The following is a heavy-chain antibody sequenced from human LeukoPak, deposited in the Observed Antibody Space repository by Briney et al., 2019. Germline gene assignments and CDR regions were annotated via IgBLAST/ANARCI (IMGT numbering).Heavy chain of an antibody. CDR2: ISSSGSTI. Sequence: GGSLRLSCAASGFTFSSYSMNWVRQAPGKGLEWVSYISSSGSTIYNADSVKGRFTISRDNAKNSLFLQMNSLRAEDTAVYYCARDGVLRYFDYYYYYMDVWGKGTTVTISS. J-gene: IGHJ6*03. CDR1: GFTFSSYS. CDR3: ARDGVLRYFDYYYYYMDV. D-gene: IGHD3-9*01. V-gene: IGHV3-48*04.